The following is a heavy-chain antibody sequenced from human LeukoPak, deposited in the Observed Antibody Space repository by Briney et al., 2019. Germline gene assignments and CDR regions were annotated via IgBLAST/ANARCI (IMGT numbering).Heavy chain of an antibody. D-gene: IGHD3-22*01. CDR2: INPNSGGT. V-gene: IGHV1-2*02. Sequence: ASVKVSCKASGYTFTGYYMHWVRQAPGQGLEWMGWINPNSGGTNYAQKFQGRVTMTRDTSISTAYMELRSLRSDDTAVYYCASRYDSSPHDAFDIWGQGTMVTVSS. CDR1: GYTFTGYY. J-gene: IGHJ3*02. CDR3: ASRYDSSPHDAFDI.